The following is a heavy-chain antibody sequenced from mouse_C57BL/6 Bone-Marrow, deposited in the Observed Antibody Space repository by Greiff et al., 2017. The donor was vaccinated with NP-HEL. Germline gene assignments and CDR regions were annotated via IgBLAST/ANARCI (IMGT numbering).Heavy chain of an antibody. CDR2: INPSSGYT. CDR1: GYTFTSYT. CDR3: AREGAWFAY. V-gene: IGHV1-4*01. J-gene: IGHJ3*01. Sequence: QVQLQQSGAELARPGASVKMSCKASGYTFTSYTMHWVKQRPGQGLEWIGYINPSSGYTKYNQKFKDKATLTADKSSSPAYMQLSSLTSEDSAVYYCAREGAWFAYWGQGTLVTVSA.